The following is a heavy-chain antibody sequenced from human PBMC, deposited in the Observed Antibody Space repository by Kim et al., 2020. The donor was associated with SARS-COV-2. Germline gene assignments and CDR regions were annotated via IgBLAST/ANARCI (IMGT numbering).Heavy chain of an antibody. CDR3: AKSYFDY. J-gene: IGHJ4*02. V-gene: IGHV3-30*18. CDR2: ISYDGSNK. Sequence: GGSLRLSCAASGFTFSSYGMHWVRQAPGKGLEWVAVISYDGSNKYYADSVKGRFTISRDNSKNTLYLQMNSLRAEDTAVYYCAKSYFDYWGQGTLVTVSS. CDR1: GFTFSSYG.